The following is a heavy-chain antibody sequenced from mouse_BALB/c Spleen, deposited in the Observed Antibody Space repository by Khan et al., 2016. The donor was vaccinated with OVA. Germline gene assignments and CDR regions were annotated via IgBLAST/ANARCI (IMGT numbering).Heavy chain of an antibody. D-gene: IGHD1-1*01. V-gene: IGHV1-7*01. Sequence: VQLQESGAELAKPGASVKMSCKTSGYTIINYWILWVKQRPGQGLEWIGYINPTTNYTEFNQNFKDKATLTADRSSSTAYMQLSSLTSEDSAVYYCARRGLRWDFDYWGQGTTLTVSS. J-gene: IGHJ2*01. CDR2: INPTTNYT. CDR3: ARRGLRWDFDY. CDR1: GYTIINYW.